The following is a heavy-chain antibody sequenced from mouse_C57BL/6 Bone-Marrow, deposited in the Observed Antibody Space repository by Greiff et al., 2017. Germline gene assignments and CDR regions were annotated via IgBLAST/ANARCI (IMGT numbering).Heavy chain of an antibody. Sequence: QVQLQQPGTELVKPGASVKLSCKASGYTFTSYWMHWVKQRPGQGLEWIGNINPSNGGTNYNEKFKSKATLTVDKASSTAYRQLSSLTSEDSAVYYCASAGILWLRRAWFAYWGQGTLVTVSA. J-gene: IGHJ3*01. V-gene: IGHV1-53*01. CDR2: INPSNGGT. CDR3: ASAGILWLRRAWFAY. CDR1: GYTFTSYW. D-gene: IGHD2-2*01.